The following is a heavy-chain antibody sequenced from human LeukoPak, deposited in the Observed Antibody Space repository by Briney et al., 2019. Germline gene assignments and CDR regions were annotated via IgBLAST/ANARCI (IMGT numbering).Heavy chain of an antibody. CDR2: INPNSGGT. V-gene: IGHV1-2*02. CDR1: GYTFTGYY. Sequence: GASVKVSCKASGYTFTGYYMHWVRQAPGQGLEWMGWINPNSGGTNYAQKFQGRVTMTRDTSISTAYMELSRLRSDDTAVYYCARGYRMRGYGYGTLGYWGQGTLVTVSS. D-gene: IGHD5-18*01. J-gene: IGHJ4*02. CDR3: ARGYRMRGYGYGTLGY.